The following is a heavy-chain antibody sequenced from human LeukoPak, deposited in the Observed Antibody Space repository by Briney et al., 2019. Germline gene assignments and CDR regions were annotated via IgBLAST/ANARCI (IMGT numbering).Heavy chain of an antibody. CDR3: ARPVIPNAYQGTYYMDV. J-gene: IGHJ6*03. D-gene: IGHD3-16*01. V-gene: IGHV3-30*02. CDR1: GFTFSSYG. Sequence: GGSLRLSCAASGFTFSSYGMHWVRQAPGEGLEWVAYIRHDESKTFYADSVKGRFTISRDNSKGSLYLQMSSLRAEDTALYYCARPVIPNAYQGTYYMDVWGKGTTVTVSS. CDR2: IRHDESKT.